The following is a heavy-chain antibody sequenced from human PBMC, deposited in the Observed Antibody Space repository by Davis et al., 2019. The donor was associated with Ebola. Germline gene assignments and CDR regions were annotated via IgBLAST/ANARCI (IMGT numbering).Heavy chain of an antibody. V-gene: IGHV4-59*08. CDR2: IYYSGST. D-gene: IGHD2/OR15-2a*01. Sequence: SETLSLTCTVSGGSISTYYWSWIRQSPGKGLEWIGYIYYSGSTNYNPSLKSRVTMSLDTSKNQFSLKVTSVTAADTAVYYCARRRQIGVSLDYWGQGTLVTVSS. CDR1: GGSISTYY. J-gene: IGHJ4*02. CDR3: ARRRQIGVSLDY.